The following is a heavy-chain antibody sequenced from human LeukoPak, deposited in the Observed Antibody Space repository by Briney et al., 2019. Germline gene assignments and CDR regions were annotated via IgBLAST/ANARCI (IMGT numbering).Heavy chain of an antibody. CDR2: INPHSGGT. Sequence: ASVKVSCKPSGYTFTDYYMHWVRQAPGQGLEWMGWINPHSGGTKYAQKFQGRVTMSRDTSISTAYMELSRPRSDDTAVYYCARVMPLEGSGSDTLDYWGQGTLVTVSS. V-gene: IGHV1-2*02. CDR1: GYTFTDYY. D-gene: IGHD3-10*01. CDR3: ARVMPLEGSGSDTLDY. J-gene: IGHJ4*02.